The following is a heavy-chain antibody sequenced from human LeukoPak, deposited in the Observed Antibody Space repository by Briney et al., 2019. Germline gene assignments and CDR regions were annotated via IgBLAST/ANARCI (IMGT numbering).Heavy chain of an antibody. J-gene: IGHJ4*02. Sequence: PSETLSLTCTVSGYSISSGYYWGWIRQPPGKGLEWIGSIYHSGSTYYNPSLKSRVTISVDTSKNQFSLKLSSVTAADTAVYYCARVVMVRGAPDYWGQGTLVTVSS. CDR2: IYHSGST. CDR3: ARVVMVRGAPDY. CDR1: GYSISSGYY. D-gene: IGHD3-10*01. V-gene: IGHV4-38-2*02.